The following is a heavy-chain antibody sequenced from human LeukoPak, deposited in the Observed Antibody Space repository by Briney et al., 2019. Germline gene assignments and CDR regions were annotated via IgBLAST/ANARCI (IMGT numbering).Heavy chain of an antibody. J-gene: IGHJ5*02. Sequence: PSETLSLTCTVSGGSISSYYWSWIRQPAGKGLEWIGRIYTSGSTNYNPSLKSRVTMSVDTSKNQFSLKLSSVTAADTAVYYCARDRDYYDSSGYYSNWFDPWGQGTLVTVCS. CDR3: ARDRDYYDSSGYYSNWFDP. V-gene: IGHV4-4*07. CDR2: IYTSGST. CDR1: GGSISSYY. D-gene: IGHD3-22*01.